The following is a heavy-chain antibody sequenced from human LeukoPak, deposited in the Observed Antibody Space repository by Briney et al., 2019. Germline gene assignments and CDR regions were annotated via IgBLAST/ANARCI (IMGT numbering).Heavy chain of an antibody. D-gene: IGHD5-18*01. V-gene: IGHV4-34*01. Sequence: SETLSLTCAVYGGSFSGYYWSWIRPPPGKGLEWIGEINHSGSTNYNPSLKSRVTISVDTSKNQFSLKLSSVTAADTAVYYCAIHVDTAMVTNWFDPWGQGTLVTVSS. CDR1: GGSFSGYY. CDR3: AIHVDTAMVTNWFDP. J-gene: IGHJ5*02. CDR2: INHSGST.